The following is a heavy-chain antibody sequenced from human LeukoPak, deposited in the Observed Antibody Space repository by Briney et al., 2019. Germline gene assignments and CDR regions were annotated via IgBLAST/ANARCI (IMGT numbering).Heavy chain of an antibody. Sequence: GGSLRLSCAASGFTFSSYAMHWVRQAPGKGLEWVAVISYDGSNKYYADSVKGRFTISRDNSKNTLYLQMNSLRAEDTAVYYCAGGTTHSARGPHSSSWGCDYWGQGTLVTVSS. J-gene: IGHJ4*02. CDR2: ISYDGSNK. CDR1: GFTFSSYA. CDR3: AGGTTHSARGPHSSSWGCDY. V-gene: IGHV3-30*04. D-gene: IGHD6-13*01.